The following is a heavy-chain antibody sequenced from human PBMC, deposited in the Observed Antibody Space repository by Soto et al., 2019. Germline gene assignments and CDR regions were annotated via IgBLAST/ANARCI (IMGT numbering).Heavy chain of an antibody. CDR2: IYYSGST. D-gene: IGHD3-3*01. J-gene: IGHJ3*02. Sequence: PSETLSLTCTVSGGSISSSSYYWGWIRQPPGKGLEWIGSIYYSGSTYYNPSLKSRVTISVDTSKNQFSLKLSSVTAADTAVYYCARGHGYYDFWSGYSGAFDIWGQGTMVTVSS. CDR3: ARGHGYYDFWSGYSGAFDI. V-gene: IGHV4-39*01. CDR1: GGSISSSSYY.